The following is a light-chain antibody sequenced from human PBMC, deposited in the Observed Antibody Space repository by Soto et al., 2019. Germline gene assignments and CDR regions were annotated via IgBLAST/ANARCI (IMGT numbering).Light chain of an antibody. V-gene: IGKV1-39*01. J-gene: IGKJ1*01. CDR2: GES. Sequence: DIHMTQSPSSLSASVGERVTITCRPSQNIKTYLNWYQQKPGKAPQLLIYGESSLQSGVPSRFTGSGSGADFSLTINGLQPEDLVTCYCQQSFSFPWTFGQGTKIEIK. CDR1: QNIKTY. CDR3: QQSFSFPWT.